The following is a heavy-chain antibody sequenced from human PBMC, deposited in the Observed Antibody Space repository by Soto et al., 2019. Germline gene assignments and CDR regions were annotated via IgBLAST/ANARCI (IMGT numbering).Heavy chain of an antibody. D-gene: IGHD3-16*01. CDR1: GGSISSGGYY. Sequence: QVQLQESGPGLVKPSQTLSLTCTVSGGSISSGGYYWSWIRQHPGKGLEWIGYIYYSGSTYYTPSLKSRVNIPVATSKTHYSVKLSSATTADTDVYYCAREAMIWGHGTMVTV. CDR2: IYYSGST. J-gene: IGHJ4*01. CDR3: AREAMI. V-gene: IGHV4-31*03.